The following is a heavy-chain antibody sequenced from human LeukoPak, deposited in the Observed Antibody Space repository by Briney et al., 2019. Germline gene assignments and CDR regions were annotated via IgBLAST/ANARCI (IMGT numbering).Heavy chain of an antibody. CDR2: IYYSGST. CDR3: ARHRRIFGLVTFGRLDY. CDR1: GGSISSSSYY. Sequence: SETLSLTCTVSGGSISSSSYYWGWIRQPPGKGLEWIGSIYYSGSTYYNPSLKSRVVISAETSKNQFSVKLDSVTAADTAVYYCARHRRIFGLVTFGRLDYWGQGTLVTVSS. J-gene: IGHJ4*02. D-gene: IGHD3/OR15-3a*01. V-gene: IGHV4-39*01.